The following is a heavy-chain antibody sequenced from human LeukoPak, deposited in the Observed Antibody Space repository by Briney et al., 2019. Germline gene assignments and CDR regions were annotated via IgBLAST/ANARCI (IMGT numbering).Heavy chain of an antibody. CDR2: IYYSGST. CDR3: ARHQLWYYFDY. D-gene: IGHD1-1*01. J-gene: IGHJ4*02. Sequence: SETLSLTCTVSGTSISSYYWSWIRHPPRKRLEWIGYIYYSGSTNYNPSLKSRVTISVDTSNNQFSLKLTSVTAADTAVYYCARHQLWYYFDYWGQGTLVTVSS. V-gene: IGHV4-59*08. CDR1: GTSISSYY.